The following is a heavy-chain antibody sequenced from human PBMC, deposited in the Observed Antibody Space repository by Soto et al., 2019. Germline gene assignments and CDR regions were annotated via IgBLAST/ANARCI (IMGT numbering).Heavy chain of an antibody. D-gene: IGHD1-26*01. Sequence: ASVKVSCKASGYTFTSYYMHWVRQAPGQGLEWMGIINPSGGSTSYAQKFQGRVTMTRDTSTSTVYMELSSLRSEDTAVYYCARGGWVGATRYYYYGMDVWGQGTTVTVSS. CDR1: GYTFTSYY. CDR2: INPSGGST. J-gene: IGHJ6*02. CDR3: ARGGWVGATRYYYYGMDV. V-gene: IGHV1-46*01.